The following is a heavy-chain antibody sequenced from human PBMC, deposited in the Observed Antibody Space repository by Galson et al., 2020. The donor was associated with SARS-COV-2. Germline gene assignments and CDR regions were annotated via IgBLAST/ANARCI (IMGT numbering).Heavy chain of an antibody. CDR1: GGSISSHY. J-gene: IGHJ6*03. Sequence: SETLSLTCTVSGGSISSHYWSWIRQPPGKGLEWIGYIYYSGSTNYNPSLKSRVTISVDTSKNQFSLKLSSVTAADTAVYYCARGAADLYYVYYYYYMDVWGKGTTVTVSS. CDR2: IYYSGST. D-gene: IGHD3-16*01. CDR3: ARGAADLYYVYYYYYMDV. V-gene: IGHV4-59*11.